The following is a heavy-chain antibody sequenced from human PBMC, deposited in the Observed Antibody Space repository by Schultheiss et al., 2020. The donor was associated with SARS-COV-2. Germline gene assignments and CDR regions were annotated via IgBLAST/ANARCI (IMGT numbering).Heavy chain of an antibody. CDR1: GYTFTSYG. J-gene: IGHJ3*02. Sequence: SVKVSCKASGYTFTSYGISWVRQAPGQGLEWMGGIIPIFGTANYAQKFQGRVTITADESTSTAYMELSSLRSEDTAVYYCARDSYYYDSSGYRHGAFDIWGQGTMVTVSS. D-gene: IGHD3-22*01. CDR3: ARDSYYYDSSGYRHGAFDI. V-gene: IGHV1-69*13. CDR2: IIPIFGTA.